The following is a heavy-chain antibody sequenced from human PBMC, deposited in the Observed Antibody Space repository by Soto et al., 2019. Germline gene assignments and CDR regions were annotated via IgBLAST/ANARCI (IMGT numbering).Heavy chain of an antibody. CDR3: AKALTVGLELRLDY. Sequence: GGSLRLSCAASGFTFDDYAMHWVRQAPGKGLEWVSGISWNSGSIGYADSVKGRFTISRDNAKNSLYLQMNSLRAEDTALYYCAKALTVGLELRLDYWGQGTLVTVSS. CDR2: ISWNSGSI. V-gene: IGHV3-9*01. CDR1: GFTFDDYA. D-gene: IGHD1-7*01. J-gene: IGHJ4*02.